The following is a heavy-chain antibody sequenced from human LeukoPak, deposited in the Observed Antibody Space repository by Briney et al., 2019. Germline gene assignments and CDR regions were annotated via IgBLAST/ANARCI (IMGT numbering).Heavy chain of an antibody. CDR1: GGSISSGSYY. CDR2: IYTSGST. V-gene: IGHV4-61*02. Sequence: SETLSPTCTVSGGSISSGSYYWSWIRQPAGKGLEWIGRIYTSGSTNYNPSLKSRVTISVDTSKNQFSLKLSSVTAADTAVYYCARVVVVAATCWFDPWGQGTLVTVSS. D-gene: IGHD2-15*01. J-gene: IGHJ5*02. CDR3: ARVVVVAATCWFDP.